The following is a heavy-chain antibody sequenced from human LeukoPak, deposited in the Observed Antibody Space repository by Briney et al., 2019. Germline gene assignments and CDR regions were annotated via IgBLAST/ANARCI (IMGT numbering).Heavy chain of an antibody. Sequence: ASVKVSCKASGYTFTDYYIHWVRQAPGQGLEWMGWINPNNGGTHYTQKFQGRITLTRDTSISTAYMELSRLRSDDTAVYYCAKITAMASFDYWGQGTLVTVSS. D-gene: IGHD5-18*01. V-gene: IGHV1-2*02. CDR1: GYTFTDYY. J-gene: IGHJ4*02. CDR3: AKITAMASFDY. CDR2: INPNNGGT.